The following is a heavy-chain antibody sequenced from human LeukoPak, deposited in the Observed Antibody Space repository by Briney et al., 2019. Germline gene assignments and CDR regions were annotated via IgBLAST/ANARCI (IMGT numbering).Heavy chain of an antibody. J-gene: IGHJ4*02. CDR1: GFTFSSYS. CDR2: ISSSSSYI. V-gene: IGHV3-21*01. D-gene: IGHD2-2*01. CDR3: ARDPPTYCSSTSCYGVSFDY. Sequence: GGSLRLSCAASGFTFSSYSMNWVRQAPGKGLEWVSSISSSSSYIYYADSVKGRFTISRDNAKSSLYLQMNSLRAEDTAVYYCARDPPTYCSSTSCYGVSFDYWGQGTLVTVSS.